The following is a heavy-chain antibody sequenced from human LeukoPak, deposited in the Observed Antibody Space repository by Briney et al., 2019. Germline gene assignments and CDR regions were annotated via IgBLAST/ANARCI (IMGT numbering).Heavy chain of an antibody. V-gene: IGHV3-48*03. CDR1: GFTFSSYE. CDR3: ARVGLGASLDAFDI. CDR2: ISSSGSTI. D-gene: IGHD3-10*01. J-gene: IGHJ3*02. Sequence: PGGSLRLSCAASGFTFSSYEMNWVRQAPGKGLEWVSYISSSGSTIYYADSVKRRFTISRDNAKNSLYLQMNSLRAEDTAVYYCARVGLGASLDAFDIWGQGTMVTVSS.